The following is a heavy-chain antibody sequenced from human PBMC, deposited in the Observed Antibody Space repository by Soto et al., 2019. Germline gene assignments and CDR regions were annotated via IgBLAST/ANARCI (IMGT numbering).Heavy chain of an antibody. Sequence: QVQLVQSGAEVKKPGSSVKVSCKASGGTFSSYAINWVRQAPGQGLEWMGGIIPIFGTANYAQKFQGRVTITADESTSTAYMELSSLRSEDPAVFYCARGGISMVRGVHFGGMDVWGQGTTVTVSS. J-gene: IGHJ6*02. CDR2: IIPIFGTA. CDR3: ARGGISMVRGVHFGGMDV. CDR1: GGTFSSYA. V-gene: IGHV1-69*01. D-gene: IGHD3-10*01.